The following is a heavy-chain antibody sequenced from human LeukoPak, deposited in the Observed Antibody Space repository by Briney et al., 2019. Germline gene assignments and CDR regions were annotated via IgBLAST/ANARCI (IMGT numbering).Heavy chain of an antibody. D-gene: IGHD3-10*01. CDR3: AKDPRLLWFGELDY. CDR1: TFTFNSYA. V-gene: IGHV3-23*01. Sequence: GGSLRLSCAASTFTFNSYARSRLRHGPGKGREGGSALSGSGGSTDYADSVKGQFTISRDNSKNTLYLQMNRLRAEDTAVYYCAKDPRLLWFGELDYWGQGTLVTVSS. J-gene: IGHJ4*02. CDR2: LSGSGGST.